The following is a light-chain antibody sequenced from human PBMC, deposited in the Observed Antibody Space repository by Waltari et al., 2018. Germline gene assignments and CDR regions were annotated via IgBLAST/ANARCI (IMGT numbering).Light chain of an antibody. CDR2: LVS. CDR1: QRLLQSCAYTF. J-gene: IGKJ1*01. CDR3: RQARQTPWT. Sequence: QRLLQSCAYTFMDLYGQQPGPPPQLLIYLVSDLASGVPDRFSGSGSGTDFTLKISRVEAEDVGLYYCRQARQTPWTFGQGTKVEIK. V-gene: IGKV2-28*01.